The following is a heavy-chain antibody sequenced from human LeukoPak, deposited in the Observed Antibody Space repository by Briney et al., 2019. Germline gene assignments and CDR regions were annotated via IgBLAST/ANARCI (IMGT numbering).Heavy chain of an antibody. Sequence: SETLSLTCAVYGGSFSGYYWSWIRQPPGKGPEWIGEINHSGSTNYNPSLKSRVTISVDTSKNQFSLKLSSVTAADTAVYYCARDAAVTMVRGVIRVSWFDPWGQGTLVTVSS. J-gene: IGHJ5*02. CDR2: INHSGST. V-gene: IGHV4-34*01. CDR1: GGSFSGYY. CDR3: ARDAAVTMVRGVIRVSWFDP. D-gene: IGHD3-10*01.